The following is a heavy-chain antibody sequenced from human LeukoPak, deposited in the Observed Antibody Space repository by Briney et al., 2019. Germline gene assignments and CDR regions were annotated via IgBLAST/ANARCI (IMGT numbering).Heavy chain of an antibody. CDR1: GFTFSTYA. J-gene: IGHJ4*02. Sequence: PGGSLRLSCAVSGFTFSTYAMNWVRQAPGKGLEWVSVISGSGGSTYYADSVKGRFTISRDNSKNTLYLQMSSLRAEDTAVYYCAKVPHYGGNSPYFDSWGQGTLVTVSS. V-gene: IGHV3-23*01. D-gene: IGHD4-23*01. CDR2: ISGSGGST. CDR3: AKVPHYGGNSPYFDS.